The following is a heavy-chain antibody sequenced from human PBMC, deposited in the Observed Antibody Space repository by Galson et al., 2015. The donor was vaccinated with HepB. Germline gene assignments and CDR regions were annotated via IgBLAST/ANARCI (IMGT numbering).Heavy chain of an antibody. V-gene: IGHV3-64D*06. J-gene: IGHJ4*02. CDR2: ISSNGGST. Sequence: SLRLSCAASGFTFSSYAMHWVRQAPGKGLEYVSAISSNGGSTYYADSVKGRFTISRDNSKNTLYLQMSSLRAEDTAVYYCVKDPYSYNWAPDYWGQGTLVTVSS. CDR1: GFTFSSYA. D-gene: IGHD1-20*01. CDR3: VKDPYSYNWAPDY.